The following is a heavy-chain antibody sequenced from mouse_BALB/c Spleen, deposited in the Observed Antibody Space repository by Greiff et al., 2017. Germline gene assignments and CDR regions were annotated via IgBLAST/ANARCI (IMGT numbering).Heavy chain of an antibody. CDR3: ARDYGSSYGYFDY. D-gene: IGHD1-1*01. CDR1: GFTFSSYA. V-gene: IGHV5-6-5*01. Sequence: EVKLMESGGGLVKPGGSLKLSCAASGFTFSSYAMSWVRQTPEKRLEWVASISSGGSTYYPDSVKGRFTISRDNARNILYLQMSSLRSEDTAMYYCARDYGSSYGYFDYWGQGTTLTVSS. CDR2: ISSGGST. J-gene: IGHJ2*01.